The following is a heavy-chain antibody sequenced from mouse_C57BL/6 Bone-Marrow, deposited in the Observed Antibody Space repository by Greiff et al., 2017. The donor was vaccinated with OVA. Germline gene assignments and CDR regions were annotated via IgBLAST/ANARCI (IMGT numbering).Heavy chain of an antibody. J-gene: IGHJ3*01. Sequence: EVQLQQSGPGLVKPSQSLSLTCSVTGYSITSGYYWNWIRQFPGNKLEWMGYISYDGSNNYNPSLKNRISITRDTSKNQFFLKLNSVTTEDTATYYCARGCSRFAYWGQGTLVTVSA. CDR1: GYSITSGYY. V-gene: IGHV3-6*01. CDR2: ISYDGSN. CDR3: ARGCSRFAY. D-gene: IGHD1-1*01.